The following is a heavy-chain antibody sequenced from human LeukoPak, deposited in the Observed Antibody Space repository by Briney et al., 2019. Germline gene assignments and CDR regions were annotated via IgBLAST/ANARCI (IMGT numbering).Heavy chain of an antibody. Sequence: GGSLRLSCAASGFTFSIYAMSWVRQAPGKGLEGVSSITSSGTGTFYADSVKGRLTISRDNSENTLYLQMNSLRVEDTAVYYCAKDRPNYYDSSGHYYRRNGDYWGQGTLVTVSS. CDR3: AKDRPNYYDSSGHYYRRNGDY. CDR2: ITSSGTGT. D-gene: IGHD3-22*01. CDR1: GFTFSIYA. V-gene: IGHV3-23*01. J-gene: IGHJ4*02.